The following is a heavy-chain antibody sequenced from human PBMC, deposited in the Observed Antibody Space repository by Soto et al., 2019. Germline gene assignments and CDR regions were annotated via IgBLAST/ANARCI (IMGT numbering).Heavy chain of an antibody. V-gene: IGHV4-34*01. CDR1: GGSLSGYY. J-gene: IGHJ3*02. CDR2: IHHSGSI. Sequence: SETLSLTCAVYGGSLSGYYWTWIRRPPGKGLEWIGEIHHSGSINYNSSLKSRVTISADTSKNQFFLKLSSVTAADTAVYYCARGGIVVVVAARDAFDIWGQGTMVT. D-gene: IGHD2-15*01. CDR3: ARGGIVVVVAARDAFDI.